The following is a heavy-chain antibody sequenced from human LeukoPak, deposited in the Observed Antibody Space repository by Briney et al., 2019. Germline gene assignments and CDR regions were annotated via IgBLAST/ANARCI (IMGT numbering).Heavy chain of an antibody. J-gene: IGHJ4*02. Sequence: SETLSLTCTVSGGSISSYYWSWIRQPPGKGLEWIGYIYYSGSTNYNPSLKSRVTISVDTSKNQFSLKLSSVTAADTAVYYCAVAHSGGWSFDYWGQGTLVTVSS. V-gene: IGHV4-59*01. CDR1: GGSISSYY. D-gene: IGHD6-19*01. CDR3: AVAHSGGWSFDY. CDR2: IYYSGST.